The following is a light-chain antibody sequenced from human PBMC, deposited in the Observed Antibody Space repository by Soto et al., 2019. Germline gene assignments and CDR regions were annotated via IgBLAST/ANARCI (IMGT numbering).Light chain of an antibody. J-gene: IGKJ1*01. CDR2: GAF. CDR1: QSITSAY. CDR3: QRYGTPPWT. Sequence: EIVLMQSPGTLSLSPGERATLSCRASQSITSAYLAWYQQKPGRAPRLVIYGAFNRATGIPDRFSASGSGTDFTLTISGLEPEDSAVYFCQRYGTPPWTFGQGTKVEIK. V-gene: IGKV3-20*01.